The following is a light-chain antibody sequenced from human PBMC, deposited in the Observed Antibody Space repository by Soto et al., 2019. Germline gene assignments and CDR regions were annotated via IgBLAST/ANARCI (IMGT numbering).Light chain of an antibody. V-gene: IGKV3-20*01. CDR1: QSVNREY. Sequence: EIVLTQSTGTLSLSPRERATLSCRASQSVNREYLAWYQQKPGQAPRLLIYGASIRATGIPDRFSGSGSGTDFTLSISRLEPEDFASYYCQQYGNSPITFGQGTRLEI. CDR3: QQYGNSPIT. J-gene: IGKJ5*01. CDR2: GAS.